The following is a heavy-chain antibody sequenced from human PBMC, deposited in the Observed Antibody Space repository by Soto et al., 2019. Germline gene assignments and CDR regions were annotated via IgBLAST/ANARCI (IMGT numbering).Heavy chain of an antibody. CDR1: GFKFSNYW. CDR3: ARDVLLFWGPYRPSSFDY. D-gene: IGHD3-16*02. J-gene: IGHJ4*02. Sequence: GGSLRLSCAASGFKFSNYWMSWVRQAPGKGLEWVGNIKHDTSEAHYADSVKGRFTITRDNIKNFLFLQMNGLRADDTSSYYCARDVLLFWGPYRPSSFDYRGLATLVSAAS. CDR2: IKHDTSEA. V-gene: IGHV3-7*03.